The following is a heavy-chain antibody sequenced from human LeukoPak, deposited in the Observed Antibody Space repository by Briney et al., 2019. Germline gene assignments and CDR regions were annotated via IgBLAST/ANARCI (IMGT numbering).Heavy chain of an antibody. V-gene: IGHV4-34*01. Sequence: SETLSLTCAVYGGSFSGYYWSWIRQPPGKGLEWIGEINHSGSTNYNPSLKSRVTISVETSKNQFSLKLSSVTAADTAVYYCARGRGYDFWSGYLDGGYYYYGMDVWGQGTTVTVSS. D-gene: IGHD3-3*01. CDR3: ARGRGYDFWSGYLDGGYYYYGMDV. CDR2: INHSGST. CDR1: GGSFSGYY. J-gene: IGHJ6*02.